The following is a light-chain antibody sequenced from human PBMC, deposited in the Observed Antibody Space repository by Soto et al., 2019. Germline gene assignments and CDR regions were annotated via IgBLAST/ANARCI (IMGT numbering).Light chain of an antibody. CDR2: GAS. CDR1: QSVSSY. V-gene: IGKV3-20*01. Sequence: IVLTQSAATLSLSPGERASLSCRASQSVSSYLAWYQQKPGQAPRLLIYGASNRATGIPDRFSGSGSGTDFTLTISRLEPEDFAMYYCQQFDRSRWTFGQGTKVDIK. CDR3: QQFDRSRWT. J-gene: IGKJ1*01.